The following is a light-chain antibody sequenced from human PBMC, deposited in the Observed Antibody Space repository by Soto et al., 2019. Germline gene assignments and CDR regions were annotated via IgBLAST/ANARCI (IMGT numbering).Light chain of an antibody. Sequence: QSVLIQPASVSGSPGQSITISCTGTSRDVGGSNYVSWYQHHPHRAPRLLIYEVSYRPSGVSSRFSGSKSGNTASLTISGLQAEDEADYYCASYTSSSTSVIFGRGTKLTVL. V-gene: IGLV2-14*01. CDR3: ASYTSSSTSVI. CDR1: SRDVGGSNY. CDR2: EVS. J-gene: IGLJ2*01.